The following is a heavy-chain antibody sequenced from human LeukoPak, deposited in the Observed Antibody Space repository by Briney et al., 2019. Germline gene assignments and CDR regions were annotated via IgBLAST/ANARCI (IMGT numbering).Heavy chain of an antibody. CDR1: GGYISSYY. Sequence: PSETLSLTCTVSGGYISSYYWSWIRQPPGKGLEWIGYIYYSGSTNYNPSLKSRVTISVDTSKNQFSLKLSSVTAADTAVYYCARHNYYDSRTLDYWGQGTLVTVSS. V-gene: IGHV4-59*08. CDR2: IYYSGST. CDR3: ARHNYYDSRTLDY. J-gene: IGHJ4*02. D-gene: IGHD3-22*01.